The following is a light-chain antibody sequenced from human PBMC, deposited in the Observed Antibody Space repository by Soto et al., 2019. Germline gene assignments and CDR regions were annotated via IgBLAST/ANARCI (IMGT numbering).Light chain of an antibody. V-gene: IGKV1-5*03. CDR2: KAS. J-gene: IGKJ1*01. CDR3: QQYDTYQGT. CDR1: ESISSW. Sequence: DIQMTQSPSTLSASVGDRVTITCRASESISSWLAWYQQKPGKAPKLLIYKASSLESGVPSRFSGSGSGTEFTLTISSLQPDDFATYYCQQYDTYQGTFGQGNTVDIK.